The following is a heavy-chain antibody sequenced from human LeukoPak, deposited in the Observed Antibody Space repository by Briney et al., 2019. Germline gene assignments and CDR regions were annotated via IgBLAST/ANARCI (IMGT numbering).Heavy chain of an antibody. CDR1: GFTFSSYS. J-gene: IGHJ6*02. CDR2: ISSSSSTI. CDR3: ARYHDYVWGSYRYSYGVDV. Sequence: AGGSLRLSCAASGFTFSSYSMNWVRQAPGKGLEWVSYISSSSSTIYYADSVKGRFTISRDNAKNSLYLQMNSLRDEDTAVYYCARYHDYVWGSYRYSYGVDVWGQGTTVTVSS. V-gene: IGHV3-48*02. D-gene: IGHD3-16*02.